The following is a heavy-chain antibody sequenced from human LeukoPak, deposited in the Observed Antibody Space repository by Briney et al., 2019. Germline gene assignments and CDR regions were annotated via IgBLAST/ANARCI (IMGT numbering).Heavy chain of an antibody. Sequence: ASVKVSCKAVGYNFPAYFMHWVRQAPGQGLEWMGRINPNSGDTNYAQKFQGRVTMASDTSISTAYMELNSPMSDDTAVYYCVRVGFTTSWSNFDYWGQGTLVTVSS. CDR3: VRVGFTTSWSNFDY. CDR1: GYNFPAYF. CDR2: INPNSGDT. J-gene: IGHJ4*02. D-gene: IGHD2-2*01. V-gene: IGHV1-2*06.